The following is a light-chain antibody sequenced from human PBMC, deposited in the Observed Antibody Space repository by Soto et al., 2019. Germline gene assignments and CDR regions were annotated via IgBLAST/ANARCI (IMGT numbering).Light chain of an antibody. CDR1: QSVSNN. CDR2: YAS. CDR3: QQNNYWPPIT. V-gene: IGKV3-15*01. J-gene: IGKJ5*01. Sequence: EVMMTQSPATLSVSPGERATLSCRASQSVSNNIAWYQQKPGQAPRLLIYYASTRATGIPARFSGSGSGTEFTLTISSLQSEDFALYYCQQNNYWPPITFGQGTRLEIK.